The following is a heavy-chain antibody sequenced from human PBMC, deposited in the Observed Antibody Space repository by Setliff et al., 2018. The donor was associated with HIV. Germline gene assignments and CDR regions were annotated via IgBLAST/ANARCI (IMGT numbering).Heavy chain of an antibody. CDR2: IYYSGST. CDR3: ATGRLYYYMDV. V-gene: IGHV4-39*07. D-gene: IGHD1-1*01. Sequence: SETLSLTCTVSGGSISSSSYYWGWIRQPPGKGLEWIGNIYYSGSTYYNPSLKSRVTLSVDTSKNQFSLKLSSVTAADTAVYYCATGRLYYYMDVWGKGTTVTVSS. CDR1: GGSISSSSYY. J-gene: IGHJ6*03.